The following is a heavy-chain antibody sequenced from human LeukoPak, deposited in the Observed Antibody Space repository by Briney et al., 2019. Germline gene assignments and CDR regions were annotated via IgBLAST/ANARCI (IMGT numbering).Heavy chain of an antibody. CDR3: AKGTTVTTDYFDY. CDR1: GFTFDDYA. D-gene: IGHD4-17*01. V-gene: IGHV3-9*01. CDR2: ISWNSGSI. Sequence: GGSLRLSCAASGFTFDDYAMHWVRQAPGKGLEWVSGISWNSGSIGYADSVKDRFTISRDNAKNSLYLQMNSLRAEDTALYYCAKGTTVTTDYFDYWGQGTLVTVSS. J-gene: IGHJ4*02.